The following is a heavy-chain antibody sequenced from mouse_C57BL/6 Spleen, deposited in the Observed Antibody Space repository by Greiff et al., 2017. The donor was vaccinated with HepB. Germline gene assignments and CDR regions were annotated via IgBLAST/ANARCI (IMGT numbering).Heavy chain of an antibody. V-gene: IGHV3-6*01. CDR3: ARGGYGSSFYWYFDV. Sequence: DVKLQESGPGLVKPSQSLSLTCSVTGYSITSGYYWNWIRQFPGNKLEWMGYISYDGSNNYNPSLKNRISITRDTSKNQFFLKLNSVTTEDTATYYCARGGYGSSFYWYFDVWGTGTTVTVSS. D-gene: IGHD1-1*01. J-gene: IGHJ1*03. CDR2: ISYDGSN. CDR1: GYSITSGYY.